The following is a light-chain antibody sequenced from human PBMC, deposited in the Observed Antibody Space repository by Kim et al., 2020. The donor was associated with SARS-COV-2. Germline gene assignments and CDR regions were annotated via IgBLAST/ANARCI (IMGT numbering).Light chain of an antibody. CDR2: EVT. CDR3: CSDAGSNTPVV. CDR1: STDVGNYDL. Sequence: QSITISCTGTSTDVGNYDLVTWYQQHPGKAPKRMISEVTKRPSGVSNRFSGSKSGNTASLTISGLQAEDEADYYCCSDAGSNTPVVFGGGTQLTVL. V-gene: IGLV2-23*02. J-gene: IGLJ2*01.